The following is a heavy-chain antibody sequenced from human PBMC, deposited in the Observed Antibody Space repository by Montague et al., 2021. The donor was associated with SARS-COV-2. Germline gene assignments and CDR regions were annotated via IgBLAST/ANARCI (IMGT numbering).Heavy chain of an antibody. J-gene: IGHJ6*02. CDR2: INQHGGEN. CDR1: GFTFTNYW. V-gene: IGHV3-7*01. D-gene: IGHD3/OR15-3a*01. Sequence: SLRLSCAASGFTFTNYWMTWVRLAPGKGLEWVATINQHGGENYYVGSVKGRFTISRDNAKKSVYLQLNSLGAEDTAVYYCARVDYQVPYYYYAGMDLWGQGTTVTVSS. CDR3: ARVDYQVPYYYYAGMDL.